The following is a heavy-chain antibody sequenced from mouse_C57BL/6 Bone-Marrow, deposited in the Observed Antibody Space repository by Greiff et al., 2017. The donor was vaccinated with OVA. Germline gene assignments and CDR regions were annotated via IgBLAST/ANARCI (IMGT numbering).Heavy chain of an antibody. CDR3: AREGGYYYGSSPYWYFDV. V-gene: IGHV1-59*01. D-gene: IGHD1-1*01. J-gene: IGHJ1*03. Sequence: LQESGAELVRPGASVKLSCKASGYTFTSYWMHWVKQRPGQGLEWIGVIDPSDSYTNYNQKFKGKATLTVDTSSSTAYMQLSSLTSEDSAVYYCAREGGYYYGSSPYWYFDVWGTGTTVTVSS. CDR2: IDPSDSYT. CDR1: GYTFTSYW.